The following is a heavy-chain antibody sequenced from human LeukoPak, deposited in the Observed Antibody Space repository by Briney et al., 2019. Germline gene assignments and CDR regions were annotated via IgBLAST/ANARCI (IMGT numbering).Heavy chain of an antibody. D-gene: IGHD2-8*02. V-gene: IGHV3-23*01. CDR1: GFTFRTYA. CDR3: AKAPLGSCTGARCYSLDA. Sequence: GGSLRLSCVDSGFTFRTYALSCVRQTPWMGLEWVSAISGSDPGTYHADSVKGRFTISRDNSKNTLYLQMNNLRAEDTAIYFCAKAPLGSCTGARCYSLDAWGKGTTVSVSS. J-gene: IGHJ6*04. CDR2: ISGSDPGT.